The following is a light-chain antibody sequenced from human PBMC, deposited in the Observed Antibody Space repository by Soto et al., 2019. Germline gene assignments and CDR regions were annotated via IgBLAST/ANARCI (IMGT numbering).Light chain of an antibody. CDR2: GAS. Sequence: EIVMTQSPATLSVSPGERATLSCRASQSVSSNLAWYQHKPGQAPRLLLYGASTRATGIPARFSGSGSGTEFTLTISSLQSEDFAVYYCQQYNNWPPTFGGGTKVEIK. V-gene: IGKV3-15*01. CDR3: QQYNNWPPT. CDR1: QSVSSN. J-gene: IGKJ4*01.